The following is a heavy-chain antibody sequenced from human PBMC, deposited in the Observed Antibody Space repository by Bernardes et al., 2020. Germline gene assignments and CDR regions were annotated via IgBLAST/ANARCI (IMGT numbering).Heavy chain of an antibody. CDR3: ARSPENGGSGWYLHKLDAFDI. CDR1: GCSFSSDG. V-gene: IGHV3-33*01. Sequence: GGSLRPSCASDGCSFSSDGMHWVLQALGMGLEWVAVIWYDRSNKYYADSVKRRFTISRDNSKNTLYLQMNSLRAEDTAVYYCARSPENGGSGWYLHKLDAFDIWGQGTIVTVSS. CDR2: IWYDRSNK. J-gene: IGHJ3*02. D-gene: IGHD6-19*01.